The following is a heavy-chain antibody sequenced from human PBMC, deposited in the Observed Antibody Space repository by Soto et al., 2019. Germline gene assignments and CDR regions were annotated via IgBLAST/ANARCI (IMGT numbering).Heavy chain of an antibody. J-gene: IGHJ4*02. CDR2: VTGTSGGT. D-gene: IGHD2-2*01. CDR1: GFTFSNYA. Sequence: EVQLLESGGGLVQRGGSLRLSCAVSGFTFSNYAMSWVRQTPGKGLEWVSTVTGTSGGTYYADSVKGRFTISRDNSKNALYLKISSMPVEDTSLYFSAKPPACPTPGCHVQGQHYFAYWGRGTLFSVSS. CDR3: AKPPACPTPGCHVQGQHYFAY. V-gene: IGHV3-23*01.